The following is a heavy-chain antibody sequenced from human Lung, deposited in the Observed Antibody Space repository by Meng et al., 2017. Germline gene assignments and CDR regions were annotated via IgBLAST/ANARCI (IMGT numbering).Heavy chain of an antibody. D-gene: IGHD6-13*01. V-gene: IGHV1-2*06. CDR1: GYTFAAYW. J-gene: IGHJ4*02. CDR2: IDPKSDNT. CDR3: ARDEDISAAGYLLGDF. Sequence: QVQLMQYGPWVKKPGASVKLSCKASGYTFAAYWIQWVRQAPGQGLEWMGRIDPKSDNTHYAQKFQGRVTMTGDTSISTAYMELSGLRSDDTAVYYCARDEDISAAGYLLGDFWGQGTLVTVSS.